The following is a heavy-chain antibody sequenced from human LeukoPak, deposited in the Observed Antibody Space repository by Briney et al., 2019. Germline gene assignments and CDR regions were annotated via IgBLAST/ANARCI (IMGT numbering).Heavy chain of an antibody. CDR2: IYTSGST. D-gene: IGHD3-16*01. V-gene: IGHV4-4*09. CDR1: GGSISSYY. CDR3: ARHAYSIFYYYYYMDV. J-gene: IGHJ6*03. Sequence: SETLSLTRTVSGGSISSYYWSWIRQPPGKGLEWIGYIYTSGSTNYNPSLKSRVTISVDTSKNQFSLKLSSVTAADTAVYYCARHAYSIFYYYYYMDVWGKGTTVTASS.